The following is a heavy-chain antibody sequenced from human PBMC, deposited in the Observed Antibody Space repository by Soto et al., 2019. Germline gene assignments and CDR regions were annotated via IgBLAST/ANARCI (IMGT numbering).Heavy chain of an antibody. CDR1: GGTYRNYA. J-gene: IGHJ4*02. Sequence: QVHLVQSGAEGKKPGSSVRVSCKASGGTYRNYAVNWVRQAPGQGLEWMGGIIPISGTTNYAQKFQGRVTITADESTSTAYMQLRRLRSEDTAVYFCARDEGDDSSGYYDVNYWGQGTLVTVSS. D-gene: IGHD3-22*01. V-gene: IGHV1-69*01. CDR3: ARDEGDDSSGYYDVNY. CDR2: IIPISGTT.